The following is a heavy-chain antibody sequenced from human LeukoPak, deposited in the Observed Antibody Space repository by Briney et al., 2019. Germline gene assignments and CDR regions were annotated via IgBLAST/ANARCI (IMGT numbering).Heavy chain of an antibody. CDR3: ARIWDDSSGYYYTFDY. CDR1: GYTFTRYG. V-gene: IGHV1-18*01. Sequence: ASVRVSCKASGYTFTRYGISWVRQAPGQGLEWMGWISAYNGNTNYAQKLQGRVTMTTDTSTSTAYMELRSLRSDDTAVYYCARIWDDSSGYYYTFDYWGQGTLVTVSS. J-gene: IGHJ4*02. CDR2: ISAYNGNT. D-gene: IGHD3-22*01.